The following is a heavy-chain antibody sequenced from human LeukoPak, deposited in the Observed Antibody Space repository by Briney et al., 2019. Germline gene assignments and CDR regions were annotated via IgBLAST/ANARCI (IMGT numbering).Heavy chain of an antibody. CDR2: IYHSGST. V-gene: IGHV4-38-2*01. CDR1: GYSISSGYY. J-gene: IGHJ4*02. CDR3: ARGYDILTGFRLDY. D-gene: IGHD3-9*01. Sequence: SETLSLTCAVSGYSISSGYYWGWIRQPPGKGLEWIGSIYHSGSTYYNPSLKSRVTISVDTSKNPFSLKLSSVTAADTAVYYCARGYDILTGFRLDYWGQGTLVTVSS.